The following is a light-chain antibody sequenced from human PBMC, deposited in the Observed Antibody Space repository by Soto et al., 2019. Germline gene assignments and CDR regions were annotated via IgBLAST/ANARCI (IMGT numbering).Light chain of an antibody. CDR3: QSYDSSLRVSV. V-gene: IGLV1-40*01. Sequence: QSVLKQPSPASGAQGQTVTISCEGSSSNIGPGFDVHWYQQDSGTAPRLLIDGNRNRPSGVPDRFFGSRSGTSPSLAIPGLQPEDEADYYCQSYDSSLRVSVFGPGTKVT. CDR1: SSNIGPGFD. CDR2: GNR. J-gene: IGLJ1*01.